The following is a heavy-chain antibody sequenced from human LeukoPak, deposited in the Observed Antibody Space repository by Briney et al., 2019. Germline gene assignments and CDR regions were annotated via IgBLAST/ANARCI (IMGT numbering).Heavy chain of an antibody. CDR2: INTNTGNP. CDR3: AREEYYDSSAPTNFDY. Sequence: ASVKVSCKASGHTFTNYAMNWVRQAPGQGLEWMGWINTNTGNPTYAQGFTGRFVFSLDTSVTTAYLQISSLKAEDTAVYYCAREEYYDSSAPTNFDYWGQGTLVTVSS. D-gene: IGHD3-22*01. V-gene: IGHV7-4-1*02. J-gene: IGHJ4*02. CDR1: GHTFTNYA.